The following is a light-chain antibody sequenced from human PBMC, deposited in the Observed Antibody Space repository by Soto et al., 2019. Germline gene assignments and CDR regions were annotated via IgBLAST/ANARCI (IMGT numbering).Light chain of an antibody. V-gene: IGKV3-15*01. CDR3: QQYDNWPRT. CDR1: QSVGSN. Sequence: EIVMTQSPDTLSVSPGERATLSCRASQSVGSNLAWYQQPPGQAPRLLIHSASTRATGIPARFSGSGSETEFTLTISSLQSEDFAVYYCQQYDNWPRTFGQGTKLDIK. J-gene: IGKJ2*01. CDR2: SAS.